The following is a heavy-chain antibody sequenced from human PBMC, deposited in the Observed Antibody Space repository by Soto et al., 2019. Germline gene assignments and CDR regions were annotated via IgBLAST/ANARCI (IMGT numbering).Heavy chain of an antibody. J-gene: IGHJ5*02. CDR2: IIPIFGTA. CDR3: ARDHPFLVTMNHNWFDP. CDR1: GGTFSSYA. V-gene: IGHV1-69*06. D-gene: IGHD3-22*01. Sequence: EASVKVSCKASGGTFSSYAISWVRQAPGQGLEWMGGIIPIFGTANYAQKFQGRVTITADKSTSTAYMELSSLRSEDTAVYYCARDHPFLVTMNHNWFDPWGQGTLVTVSS.